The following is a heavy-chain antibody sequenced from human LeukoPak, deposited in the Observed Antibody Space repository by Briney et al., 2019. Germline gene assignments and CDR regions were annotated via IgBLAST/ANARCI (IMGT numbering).Heavy chain of an antibody. CDR1: GFPFGTYA. CDR2: ISGIGTYT. CDR3: ARGVAGYCSGGSCDPLDY. J-gene: IGHJ4*02. Sequence: GGSLRLSCAASGFPFGTYAMSWVRQGPGRGLEWVSAISGIGTYTYYADSVKGRFAISRDNSKNALYLQMHSLRSDDTAVYYCARGVAGYCSGGSCDPLDYWGQGTLVTVSS. D-gene: IGHD2-15*01. V-gene: IGHV3-23*01.